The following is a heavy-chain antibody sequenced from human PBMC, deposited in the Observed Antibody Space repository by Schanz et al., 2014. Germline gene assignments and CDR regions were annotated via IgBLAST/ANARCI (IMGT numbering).Heavy chain of an antibody. J-gene: IGHJ3*02. CDR3: ARDISPESRGPLYYDAFDI. V-gene: IGHV3-7*01. D-gene: IGHD2-15*01. CDR2: IEGDGSRK. Sequence: VQLVESGGGVVQPGGSLRLSCAASGFTFSSYGMHWVRQAPGKGLEWVANIEGDGSRKQYVDSVEGRFTISRDNAKNSLYLQMTSLRAEDAAVYYCARDISPESRGPLYYDAFDIWGQGTMVTVSS. CDR1: GFTFSSYG.